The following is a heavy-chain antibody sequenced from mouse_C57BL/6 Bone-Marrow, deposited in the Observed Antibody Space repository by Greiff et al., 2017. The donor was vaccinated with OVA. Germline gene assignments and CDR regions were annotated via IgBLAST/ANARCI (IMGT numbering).Heavy chain of an antibody. CDR1: GFSFNTYA. Sequence: EVMLVESGGGLVQPKGSLKLSCAASGFSFNTYAMNWVRQAPGKGLEWVARIRSKSNNYATYYADSVKDRFTISRDDSESMLYLQMNNLKTEDTAMYYCVREGRYAMDYWGQGTSVTVSS. CDR2: IRSKSNNYAT. V-gene: IGHV10-1*01. J-gene: IGHJ4*01. CDR3: VREGRYAMDY.